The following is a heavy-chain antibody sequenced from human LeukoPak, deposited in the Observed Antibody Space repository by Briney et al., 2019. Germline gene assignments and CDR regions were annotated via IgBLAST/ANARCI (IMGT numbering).Heavy chain of an antibody. CDR1: GFSLSNYW. CDR2: IKQDGSEK. J-gene: IGHJ4*02. D-gene: IGHD7-27*01. Sequence: GGSLRLSCAASGFSLSNYWMNWVRQAPGKGLEWVANIKQDGSEKNYVDSVKGRFSISRDNAKNSLILQMNSLRDEDTAVYYCARGVWAPFDSWGQGTLVSASS. CDR3: ARGVWAPFDS. V-gene: IGHV3-7*01.